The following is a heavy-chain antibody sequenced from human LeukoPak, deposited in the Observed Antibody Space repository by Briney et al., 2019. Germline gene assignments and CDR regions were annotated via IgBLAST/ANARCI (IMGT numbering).Heavy chain of an antibody. Sequence: GGSLRLSCAASGFTFSTYWMHWVRQAPGKGLVWVSRINSDGSSTTYADSVKGRFTISRDNAKNTLYLQMNSLRAEDTAVYYCVREMYYYGSGSYDWGQGTLVTVSS. V-gene: IGHV3-74*01. CDR3: VREMYYYGSGSYD. CDR1: GFTFSTYW. CDR2: INSDGSST. J-gene: IGHJ4*02. D-gene: IGHD3-10*01.